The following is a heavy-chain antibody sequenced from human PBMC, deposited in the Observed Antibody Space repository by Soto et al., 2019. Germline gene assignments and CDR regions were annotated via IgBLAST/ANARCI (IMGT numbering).Heavy chain of an antibody. D-gene: IGHD1-26*01. J-gene: IGHJ4*02. CDR2: INPNSGGT. CDR3: ARDGALEVGEYSGSYLN. CDR1: GYTFTGYY. Sequence: ASVKVSCKASGYTFTGYYMHWVRQAPGQGLEWMGWINPNSGGTNYAQKFQGWVTMTRDTSISTAYMELSRLRSDDTAVYYCARDGALEVGEYSGSYLNWGQGTLVTVSS. V-gene: IGHV1-2*04.